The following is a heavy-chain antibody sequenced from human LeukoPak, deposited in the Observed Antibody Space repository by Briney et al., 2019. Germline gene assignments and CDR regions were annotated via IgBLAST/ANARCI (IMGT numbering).Heavy chain of an antibody. CDR3: ARAATGFEFDY. J-gene: IGHJ4*02. CDR2: IWYDGSNK. Sequence: GGSLRRSCAASGFTFSSYGMHWVRQAPGKGLEWVAVIWYDGSNKYYADSVKGRFTISRDNSKNTLYLQMNSLRAEDTAVYYCARAATGFEFDYWGQGTLVTVSS. CDR1: GFTFSSYG. V-gene: IGHV3-33*01. D-gene: IGHD3-10*01.